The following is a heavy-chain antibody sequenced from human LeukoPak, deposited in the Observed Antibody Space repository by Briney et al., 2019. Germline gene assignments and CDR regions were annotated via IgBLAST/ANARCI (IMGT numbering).Heavy chain of an antibody. CDR3: ARHPHFYGDYGGDYYYYMDV. J-gene: IGHJ6*03. V-gene: IGHV1-69*13. Sequence: SVKVSCKASGGTFSSYAISWVRQAPGQGLEWMGGIIPIFGTANYAQKFQGRGTITADEATSTAYMALSSLRSEDTAVYYCARHPHFYGDYGGDYYYYMDVWGKATTVTVSS. D-gene: IGHD4-17*01. CDR1: GGTFSSYA. CDR2: IIPIFGTA.